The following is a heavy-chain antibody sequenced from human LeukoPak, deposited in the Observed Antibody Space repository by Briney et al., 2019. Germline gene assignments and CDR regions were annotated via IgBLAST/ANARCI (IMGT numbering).Heavy chain of an antibody. D-gene: IGHD4-17*01. V-gene: IGHV4-31*03. CDR2: IYYSGST. CDR3: AREWSTVTDY. CDR1: GGSISSGGYY. J-gene: IGHJ4*02. Sequence: PSETLSLNCTVSGGSISSGGYYWSWIRQHPGKGLEWIGYIYYSGSTYYNPSLKSRVTISVDTSKNQFSLKLSSVTAADTAVYYCAREWSTVTDYWGQGTLVTVSS.